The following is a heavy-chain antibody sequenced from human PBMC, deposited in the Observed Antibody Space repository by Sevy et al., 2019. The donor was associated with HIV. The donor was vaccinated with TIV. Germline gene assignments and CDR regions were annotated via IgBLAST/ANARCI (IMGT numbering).Heavy chain of an antibody. CDR2: IYHSGST. Sequence: SETLSLTCTVSGGSISSTTYYWGWVRQTPGKGLEWIGTIYHSGSTYYNPSLKSRVTISIDTSKNQFFLRLTSVTAADTAVYYCAKHAPGCGAGLCWFDPWGQGTLVTVSS. CDR3: AKHAPGCGAGLCWFDP. D-gene: IGHD2-21*01. CDR1: GGSISSTTYY. J-gene: IGHJ5*02. V-gene: IGHV4-39*01.